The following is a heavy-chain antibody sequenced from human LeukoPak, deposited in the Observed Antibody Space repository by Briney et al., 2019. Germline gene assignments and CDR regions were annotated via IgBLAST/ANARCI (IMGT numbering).Heavy chain of an antibody. V-gene: IGHV3-23*01. CDR2: INGVGDRA. Sequence: GGSLRLSCVVSGITFDYHALSWVRQAPGKGLEWVSGINGVGDRADYADSVRGRFIISRDNSKSTLYLQMNSLRADDTAIYYCARDLDTVDISTGFDSWGQGTLVTVSS. D-gene: IGHD3-9*01. CDR1: GITFDYHA. J-gene: IGHJ4*02. CDR3: ARDLDTVDISTGFDS.